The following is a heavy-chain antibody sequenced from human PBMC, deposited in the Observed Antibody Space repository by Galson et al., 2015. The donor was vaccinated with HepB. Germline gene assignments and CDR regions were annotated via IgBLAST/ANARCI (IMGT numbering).Heavy chain of an antibody. V-gene: IGHV3-15*07. CDR3: ASGDSSSWYGDFDN. D-gene: IGHD6-13*01. CDR1: GFTLSNAW. Sequence: SLRLSCAASGFTLSNAWMNWVRQAPGKGLEWVGRIKNKNDGGTTDYAAPVKGRFIVSRDDSRNTLYLHMNRLKTEDTAAYYCASGDSSSWYGDFDNWGQGTLVTVSS. J-gene: IGHJ4*02. CDR2: IKNKNDGGTT.